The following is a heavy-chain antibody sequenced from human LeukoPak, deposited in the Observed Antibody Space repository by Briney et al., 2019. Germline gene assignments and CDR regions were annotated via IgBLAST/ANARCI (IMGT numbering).Heavy chain of an antibody. J-gene: IGHJ6*03. CDR1: GYTFTGYC. CDR2: INPNSGGT. Sequence: ASVKVSCKASGYTFTGYCMHWVRQAPGQGLEWMGWINPNSGGTNYAQKFQGRVTMTRDTSISTAYMELSRLRSDDTAVYYCARAGYSSSWYGPEVYYYYMDVWGKGTTVTVSS. D-gene: IGHD6-13*01. CDR3: ARAGYSSSWYGPEVYYYYMDV. V-gene: IGHV1-2*02.